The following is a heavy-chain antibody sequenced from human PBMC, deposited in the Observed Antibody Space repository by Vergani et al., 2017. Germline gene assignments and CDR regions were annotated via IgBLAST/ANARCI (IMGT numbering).Heavy chain of an antibody. CDR3: AREVNRAAAGTGPGDY. V-gene: IGHV3-23*04. D-gene: IGHD6-13*01. J-gene: IGHJ4*02. CDR1: GFTFSSYA. CDR2: ISGSGGST. Sequence: EVQLVESGGGLVQPGGSLRLSCAASGFTFSSYAMSWVRQAPGKGREWVSGISGSGGSTYYADSVKGRFTISRDNSKNTLYLQMNSLRAEDTAVYSCAREVNRAAAGTGPGDYWGQGTLVTFSS.